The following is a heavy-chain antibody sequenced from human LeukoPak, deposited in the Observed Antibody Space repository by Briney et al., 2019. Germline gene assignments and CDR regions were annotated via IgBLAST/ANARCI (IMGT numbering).Heavy chain of an antibody. V-gene: IGHV3-30*18. Sequence: PGGSLRLSCAASGFTFSSYGMHWVRQAPGKGLEWVAVISYDGSNKYYAGSVKGRFTISRDNSKNTLYLQMNSLRAEDTAVYYCAKEDLTGEPYWGQGTLVTVSS. D-gene: IGHD7-27*01. CDR3: AKEDLTGEPY. J-gene: IGHJ4*02. CDR2: ISYDGSNK. CDR1: GFTFSSYG.